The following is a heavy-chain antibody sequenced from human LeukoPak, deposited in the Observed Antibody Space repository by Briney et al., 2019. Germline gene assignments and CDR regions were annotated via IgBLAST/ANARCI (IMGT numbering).Heavy chain of an antibody. Sequence: GGSLRLSCATSGFAFSTFDMHWVRQAPGKGLEWVAFIRYDGSNKYYADSVKGRFTISRDNAKSSLYLQMNSLRAEDTAVYYCARAYYYDNRAIDYWGQGTLVTVSS. CDR1: GFAFSTFD. J-gene: IGHJ4*02. CDR3: ARAYYYDNRAIDY. D-gene: IGHD3-22*01. CDR2: IRYDGSNK. V-gene: IGHV3-30*02.